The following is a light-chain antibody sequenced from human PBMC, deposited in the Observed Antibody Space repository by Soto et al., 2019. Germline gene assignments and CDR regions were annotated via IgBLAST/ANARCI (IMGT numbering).Light chain of an antibody. V-gene: IGKV4-1*01. CDR3: QHYFYIPFT. Sequence: DIVMTQSPDSLAVSLGERATINCKSSQSVFYSSAIKNKLAWYQQKPGQPPKLLIYWASTRQSGVPDRFSGSGSGTDFTLTISSLQAEDVAVYYCQHYFYIPFTFGPGTKVDIK. CDR1: QSVFYSSAIKNK. CDR2: WAS. J-gene: IGKJ3*01.